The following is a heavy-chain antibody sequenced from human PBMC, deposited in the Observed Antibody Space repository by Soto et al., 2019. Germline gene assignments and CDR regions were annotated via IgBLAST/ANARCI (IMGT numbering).Heavy chain of an antibody. V-gene: IGHV3-9*01. D-gene: IGHD3-16*01. J-gene: IGHJ5*02. CDR1: GFTFDDYA. CDR2: ISWNSGSI. Sequence: EVQLVESGGGLVQPGRSLRLSCAASGFTFDDYAIHWVRQAPGKGLEWVSGISWNSGSIGYADSVKGRFTISRDNAKNSVYLQMNSLRAEDTALYYCVKGGWFDPWGQGTLVTVSS. CDR3: VKGGWFDP.